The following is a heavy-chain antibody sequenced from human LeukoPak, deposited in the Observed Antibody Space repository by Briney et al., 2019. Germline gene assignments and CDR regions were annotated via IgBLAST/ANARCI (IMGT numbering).Heavy chain of an antibody. CDR1: GGSVSSYY. CDR2: IYYSGST. D-gene: IGHD3-3*01. Sequence: PSETLSLTCTVSGGSVSSYYWSWIRQPPGKGLEWIGYIYYSGSTNYNPSLKSRVTISVDTSKSQFSLKLSSVTAADTAVYYCARSYDFWSGMDVWGKGTTVTVSS. V-gene: IGHV4-59*02. CDR3: ARSYDFWSGMDV. J-gene: IGHJ6*04.